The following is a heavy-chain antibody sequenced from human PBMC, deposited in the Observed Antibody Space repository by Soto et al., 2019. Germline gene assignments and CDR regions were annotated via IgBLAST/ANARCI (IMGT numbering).Heavy chain of an antibody. V-gene: IGHV4-30-4*01. CDR2: IYYNGNN. CDR1: GASLSSGDYY. CDR3: ARERRGGDSDGGVDY. Sequence: QVQLQESGPGLVKPSQTLSLTCIVSGASLSSGDYYWSWIRQPPGKGLEWIAFIYYNGNNFYNPSLKRPVTIAIDTSNNQFSLKVRSVTAADTAVYYCARERRGGDSDGGVDYWGQGTLVTVSS. J-gene: IGHJ4*02. D-gene: IGHD2-21*02.